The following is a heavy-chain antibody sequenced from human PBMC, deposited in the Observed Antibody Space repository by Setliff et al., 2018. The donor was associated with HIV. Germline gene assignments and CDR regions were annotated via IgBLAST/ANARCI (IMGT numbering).Heavy chain of an antibody. J-gene: IGHJ5*02. Sequence: SVKVSCKAYGGTFSSHAINWVRQAPGQGLEWMGGIIPKFGTANYAQKFQGRVTITADESTSKVSMELSILRSEDTAVYYCAALSLRTNSVYGIISTRFDPWGQGTLVTVSS. CDR1: GGTFSSHA. CDR3: AALSLRTNSVYGIISTRFDP. CDR2: IIPKFGTA. D-gene: IGHD2-8*01. V-gene: IGHV1-69*13.